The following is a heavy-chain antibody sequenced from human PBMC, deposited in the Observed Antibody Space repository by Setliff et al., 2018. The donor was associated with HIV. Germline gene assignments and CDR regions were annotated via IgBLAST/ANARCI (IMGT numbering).Heavy chain of an antibody. D-gene: IGHD6-13*01. CDR1: GGSIKSSSYY. CDR2: ISSSSDYI. V-gene: IGHV3-21*01. CDR3: ARDLSPGITAPLDY. J-gene: IGHJ4*02. Sequence: ETLSLTCTVSGGSIKSSSYYWGWIRQPPGKGLEWVSSISSSSDYIYYADSVKGRFTISRGNAKNSLYLQMNSLRAEDTAVYYCARDLSPGITAPLDYWGQGTLVTVSS.